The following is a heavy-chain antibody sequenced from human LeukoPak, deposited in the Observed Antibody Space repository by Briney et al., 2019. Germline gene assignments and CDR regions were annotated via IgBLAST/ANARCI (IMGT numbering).Heavy chain of an antibody. J-gene: IGHJ3*02. V-gene: IGHV3-72*01. Sequence: GGSLRLSCAASGVTLSDHHMDWVRQAPGRGLEWVGRTRNKARGYTTEYAASVKGRFTISRDDSKTLVYLQMKSLKTEDTAVYFCARDGGEGDNSAFDIWGQGTVVTVSS. D-gene: IGHD3-16*01. CDR2: TRNKARGYTT. CDR1: GVTLSDHH. CDR3: ARDGGEGDNSAFDI.